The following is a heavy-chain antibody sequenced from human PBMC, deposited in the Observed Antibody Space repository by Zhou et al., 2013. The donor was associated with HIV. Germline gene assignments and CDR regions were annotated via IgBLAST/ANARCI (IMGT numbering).Heavy chain of an antibody. CDR2: FDAEFGAA. D-gene: IGHD1-1*01. J-gene: IGHJ3*01. CDR1: GYTLSDLS. V-gene: IGHV1-24*01. Sequence: QVQLLQSGAEVKEPGASVRVSCQVSGYTLSDLSIHWVRQSLAKGLEWLGRFDAEFGAAVNAHSFQDRLVMTGDTSTDTAYMHLSNLLSDDTAIYYCATVRQLQQVLENSFSVWGQGTWITVSS. CDR3: ATVRQLQQVLENSFSV.